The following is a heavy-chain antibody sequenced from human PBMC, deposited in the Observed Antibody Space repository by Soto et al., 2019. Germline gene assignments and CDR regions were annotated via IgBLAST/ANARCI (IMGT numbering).Heavy chain of an antibody. D-gene: IGHD6-19*01. CDR3: ASPGYSSGFRSNWFDP. CDR2: IYYSGST. Sequence: SETLSLTCTVSGGSISSSSYYWGWIRQPPGKGLEWIGSIYYSGSTYYNPSLKSRVTISVDTSKNQFSLKLSSVTAADTAVYYCASPGYSSGFRSNWFDPWGQGTLVTVSS. V-gene: IGHV4-39*01. CDR1: GGSISSSSYY. J-gene: IGHJ5*02.